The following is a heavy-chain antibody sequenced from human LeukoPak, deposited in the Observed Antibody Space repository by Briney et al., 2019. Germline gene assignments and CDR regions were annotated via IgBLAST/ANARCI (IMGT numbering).Heavy chain of an antibody. J-gene: IGHJ3*01. CDR2: SYHTGKT. CDR3: ASPDQKAAFDL. V-gene: IGHV4-30-2*01. Sequence: SETLSLTCSVSGDSITSGAYYWTWIRQTPGAGLEWIGNSYHTGKTHYNPSFKSRLTISVDRSKNQFSLRLTSVTAADTAVYYCASPDQKAAFDLWGQGTMVTVSS. CDR1: GDSITSGAYY.